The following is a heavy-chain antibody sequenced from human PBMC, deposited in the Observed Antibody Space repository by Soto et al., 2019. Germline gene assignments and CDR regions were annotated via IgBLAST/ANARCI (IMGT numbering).Heavy chain of an antibody. J-gene: IGHJ4*02. CDR2: IYDSGST. V-gene: IGHV4-59*01. Sequence: SETLSLTCTVPCGSISSYYWSWIRQPPGKGLEWIGYIYDSGSTNYNPSLKSRVTISVDTSKNQFSLKLTSVTAADTAVYYCAAPPRYWGQGTLVTVS. CDR3: AAPPRY. D-gene: IGHD6-6*01. CDR1: CGSISSYY.